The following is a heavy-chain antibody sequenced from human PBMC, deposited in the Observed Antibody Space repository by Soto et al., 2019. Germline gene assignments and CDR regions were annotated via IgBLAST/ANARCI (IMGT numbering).Heavy chain of an antibody. V-gene: IGHV3-23*01. Sequence: GGSLRLSCGAAGFIFSSFLMSWVRQAPGKGLEWVSAISGSGGSTYYADSVKGRFTISRDNSKNTLYLQMNSLRAEDTAVYYCAKKSLYLWWFEGNDAFDIWGQGTMVTVSS. CDR3: AKKSLYLWWFEGNDAFDI. CDR1: GFIFSSFL. CDR2: ISGSGGST. J-gene: IGHJ3*02. D-gene: IGHD2-21*01.